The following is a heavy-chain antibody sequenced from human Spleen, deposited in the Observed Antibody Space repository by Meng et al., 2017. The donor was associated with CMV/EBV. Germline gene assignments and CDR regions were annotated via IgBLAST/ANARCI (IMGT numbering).Heavy chain of an antibody. V-gene: IGHV1-2*02. Sequence: TFTGHHIHWVRQAPGQGLEWMGWINPNSGATDYSQKFQGRVTMTRDTSISTAYMELSSLRSDDTAIYYCARRGGRLAAAGTAWFDSWGQGALVTVSS. CDR3: ARRGGRLAAAGTAWFDS. D-gene: IGHD6-13*01. CDR1: TFTGHH. CDR2: INPNSGAT. J-gene: IGHJ5*01.